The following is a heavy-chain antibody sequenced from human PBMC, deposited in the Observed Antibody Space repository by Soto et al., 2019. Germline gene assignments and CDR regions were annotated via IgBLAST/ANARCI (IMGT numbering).Heavy chain of an antibody. D-gene: IGHD4-17*01. Sequence: SETLSLTCTVSGGSISSSSYYWGWIRQPPGKGLEWIGSIYYSGSTYYNPSLKSRVTISVDTSKNQFSLKLSSVTAADTAVYYCARQEGPPDYGDLNWFDPWGQGTLVTVSS. CDR1: GGSISSSSYY. CDR2: IYYSGST. V-gene: IGHV4-39*01. J-gene: IGHJ5*02. CDR3: ARQEGPPDYGDLNWFDP.